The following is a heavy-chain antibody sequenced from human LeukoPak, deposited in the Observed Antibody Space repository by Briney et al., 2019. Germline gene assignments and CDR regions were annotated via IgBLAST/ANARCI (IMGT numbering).Heavy chain of an antibody. CDR2: ITGSGDTI. J-gene: IGHJ6*03. Sequence: GGSLRLSCSASGFTFSSYEMNWVRQAPGKGLEWISYITGSGDTIYYADSVKGRFTISRDNSKNTLYLQMNSLRAEDTAVYYCARDYGYSYAYYYYYYMDVWGKGTTVTVSS. D-gene: IGHD5-18*01. CDR3: ARDYGYSYAYYYYYYMDV. CDR1: GFTFSSYE. V-gene: IGHV3-48*03.